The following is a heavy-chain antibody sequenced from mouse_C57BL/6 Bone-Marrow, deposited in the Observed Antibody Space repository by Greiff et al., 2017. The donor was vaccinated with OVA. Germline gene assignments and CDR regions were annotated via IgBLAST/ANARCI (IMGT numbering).Heavy chain of an antibody. V-gene: IGHV1-18*01. J-gene: IGHJ2*01. Sequence: EVKLQQSGPELVKPGASVKIPCKASGYTFTDYNMDWVKQSHGKSLEWIGDINPNNGGTIYNQKFKGKATLTVDKSSSTAYMELRSLTSEDTAVYYCARLDYGRDYFDYWGQGTTLTVSS. CDR2: INPNNGGT. D-gene: IGHD1-1*01. CDR1: GYTFTDYN. CDR3: ARLDYGRDYFDY.